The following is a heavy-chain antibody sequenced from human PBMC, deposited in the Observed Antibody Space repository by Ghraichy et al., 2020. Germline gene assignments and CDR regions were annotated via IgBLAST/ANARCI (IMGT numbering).Heavy chain of an antibody. CDR3: ATTVRTSAQTWFDP. V-gene: IGHV1-18*04. Sequence: ASVKVSCRASGYSFVNYEIIWVRQAPGQGLEWMGWINVHNGYTKYAQKVQGRVSMTTDTSTNTAYMELRRLTGDDTAMYYCATTVRTSAQTWFDPWGQGTLVTVSS. J-gene: IGHJ5*02. D-gene: IGHD1-1*01. CDR1: GYSFVNYE. CDR2: INVHNGYT.